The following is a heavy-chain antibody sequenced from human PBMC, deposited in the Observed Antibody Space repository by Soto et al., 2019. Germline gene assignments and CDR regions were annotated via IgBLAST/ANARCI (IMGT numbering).Heavy chain of an antibody. Sequence: SETLSLTCTVSGGSASSGSYYWSWIRQPPGKGLEWIGYIYYSEITNYNPSLKSRVTISEDTSKNQLSLRLSSVTAADTAVYYCARGLDLWGQGTLVTVSS. CDR1: GGSASSGSYY. CDR3: ARGLDL. V-gene: IGHV4-61*01. J-gene: IGHJ5*02. CDR2: IYYSEIT.